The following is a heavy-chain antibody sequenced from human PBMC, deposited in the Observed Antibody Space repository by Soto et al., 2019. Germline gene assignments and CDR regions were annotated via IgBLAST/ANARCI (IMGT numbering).Heavy chain of an antibody. V-gene: IGHV3-11*06. D-gene: IGHD2-2*01. Sequence: VGSLRLSCAASGFTFSDYYMSWIRQAPGKGLEWVSYISSSSSYTNYADSVKGRFTISRDNAKNSLYLQMNSLRAEDTAVYYCARDQSPRYCSSTSCLYGMDVWGQGTTVTVSS. CDR1: GFTFSDYY. CDR2: ISSSSSYT. CDR3: ARDQSPRYCSSTSCLYGMDV. J-gene: IGHJ6*02.